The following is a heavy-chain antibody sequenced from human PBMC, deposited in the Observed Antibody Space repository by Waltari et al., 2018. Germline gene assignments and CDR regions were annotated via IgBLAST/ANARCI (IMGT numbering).Heavy chain of an antibody. CDR1: GYTLYELS. Sequence: QVQVVQSGAEVKNPGASVKVSCKVPGYTLYELSMHWVRQPPGKGLEWMGGFDPEQRQTDYSPNRQGRITIPEDATTDTAYMQLTSLRPDDTAVYYCVTGRTMRSVGGILVIEHGLRAGYFQFWGQGTLVVVSS. CDR2: FDPEQRQT. V-gene: IGHV1-24*01. J-gene: IGHJ1*01. CDR3: VTGRTMRSVGGILVIEHGLRAGYFQF. D-gene: IGHD3-16*02.